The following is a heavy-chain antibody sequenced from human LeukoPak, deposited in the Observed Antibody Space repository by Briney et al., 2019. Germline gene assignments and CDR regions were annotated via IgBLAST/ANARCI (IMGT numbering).Heavy chain of an antibody. Sequence: PSETLSLTCTVSGGSINTADYYWGWLRQPPGKGLEWIGSIYYSETTYDNPSLKSRVTISIETSKNQFSLRLSSVTASDTAVYYCARQRADYYYYYVDVWGEGTTVAVS. CDR2: IYYSETT. CDR1: GGSINTADYY. J-gene: IGHJ6*03. CDR3: ARQRADYYYYYVDV. V-gene: IGHV4-39*01.